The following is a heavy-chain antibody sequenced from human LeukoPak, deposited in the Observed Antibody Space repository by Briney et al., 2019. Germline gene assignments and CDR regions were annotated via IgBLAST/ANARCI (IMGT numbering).Heavy chain of an antibody. CDR2: IYHSGST. CDR3: ARDRTQWLSSNWYGPFDS. J-gene: IGHJ5*01. V-gene: IGHV4-4*02. CDR1: GGSISSSNW. D-gene: IGHD6-13*01. Sequence: SGTLSLTCAVSGGSISSSNWWSWVRQPPGKGLEWIGEIYHSGSTNYNPSLKSRVTISVDKSKNQFSLKLSSVTAADTAVYYCARDRTQWLSSNWYGPFDSWGQGILVTVSS.